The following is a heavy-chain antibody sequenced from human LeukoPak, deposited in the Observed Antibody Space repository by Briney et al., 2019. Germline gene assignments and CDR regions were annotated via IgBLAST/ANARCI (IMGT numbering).Heavy chain of an antibody. CDR1: GYTFTSYY. Sequence: GGSVKVSCKASGYTFTSYYMNWVRQATGQGLEWMGWINPNSGGTNYAQKFQGRVTMTRDTSISTAYMELSRLRSDDTAVYYCARASSYDFWRGYYRNWFDPWGQGTLVTVSS. CDR2: INPNSGGT. J-gene: IGHJ5*02. D-gene: IGHD3-3*01. V-gene: IGHV1-2*02. CDR3: ARASSYDFWRGYYRNWFDP.